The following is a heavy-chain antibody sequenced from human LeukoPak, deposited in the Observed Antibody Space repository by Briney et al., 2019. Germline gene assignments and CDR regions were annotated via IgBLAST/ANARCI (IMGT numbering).Heavy chain of an antibody. Sequence: SETLSLTCSVSGDSVTSSYWNWIRQPPGKGLEWIGYVSSDGTTNYIPSLRSRVVMSVDTAKNDISLNLTSVTAADTALYYCARTTVTTPARGPFDYWGQGTLVTVSS. V-gene: IGHV4-59*08. J-gene: IGHJ4*02. CDR1: GDSVTSSY. CDR3: ARTTVTTPARGPFDY. D-gene: IGHD4-11*01. CDR2: VSSDGTT.